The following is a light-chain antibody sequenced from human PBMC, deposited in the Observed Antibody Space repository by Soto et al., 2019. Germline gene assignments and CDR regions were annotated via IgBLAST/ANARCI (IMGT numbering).Light chain of an antibody. J-gene: IGLJ1*01. CDR1: SSDVGGYNY. CDR3: RSYTISSHPEGD. Sequence: QSALTQPASVSGSPGQSITISCTGTSSDVGGYNYVSWYQQHPGKAPKLMIYDVSNRPSGVSNRFSGSKSGNTASLTISGLQAEDVSVYDCRSYTISSHPEGDFGTGTKVTV. V-gene: IGLV2-14*01. CDR2: DVS.